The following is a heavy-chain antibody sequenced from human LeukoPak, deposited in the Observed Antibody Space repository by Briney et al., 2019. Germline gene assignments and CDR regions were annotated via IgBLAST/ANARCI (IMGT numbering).Heavy chain of an antibody. D-gene: IGHD2-21*02. Sequence: ASVKVSCKASGYTFTGYYMHWVRQAPGQGLEWMGWINPNSGGTNYAQKLQGRVTMTTDTSTSTAYMELRSLRSDDTAVYYCARVVVTAIPYYYYYGMDVWGQGTTVTVSS. V-gene: IGHV1-2*02. CDR3: ARVVVTAIPYYYYYGMDV. CDR2: INPNSGGT. CDR1: GYTFTGYY. J-gene: IGHJ6*02.